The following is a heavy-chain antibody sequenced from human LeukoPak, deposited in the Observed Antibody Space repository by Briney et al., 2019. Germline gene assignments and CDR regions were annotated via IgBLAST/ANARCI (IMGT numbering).Heavy chain of an antibody. CDR2: ISGSGGST. Sequence: PGGSLRLSCAASGFTFSSYAMSWVRQAPGKGLEWVSAISGSGGSTYYADSVKGRFTISRDNSKNTLYLQMNSLRAEDTAVYYCAKGYCSSTSCHPYYFDYWGQGTLVTVSS. CDR1: GFTFSSYA. CDR3: AKGYCSSTSCHPYYFDY. J-gene: IGHJ4*02. V-gene: IGHV3-23*01. D-gene: IGHD2-2*01.